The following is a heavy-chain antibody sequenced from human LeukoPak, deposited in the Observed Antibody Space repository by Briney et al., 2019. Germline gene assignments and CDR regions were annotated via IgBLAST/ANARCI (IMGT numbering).Heavy chain of an antibody. CDR3: ARRGYCSGGSCFSHAFDI. D-gene: IGHD2-15*01. V-gene: IGHV5-51*01. Sequence: GESLKISCKTSGYRFTTYWIGWVRQMPGKGLEWMGIIYPGDSDTRYSPSFQGQVTISADKSISTAYVEWSSLKASDTAMYYCARRGYCSGGSCFSHAFDIWGQGTMVTVSS. CDR1: GYRFTTYW. J-gene: IGHJ3*02. CDR2: IYPGDSDT.